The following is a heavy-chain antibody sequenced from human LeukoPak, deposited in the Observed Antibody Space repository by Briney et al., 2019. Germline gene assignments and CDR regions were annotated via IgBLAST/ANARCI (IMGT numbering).Heavy chain of an antibody. CDR2: IYYSGST. J-gene: IGHJ3*02. V-gene: IGHV4-39*07. CDR3: ARAGEVPADDAFDI. D-gene: IGHD2-2*01. Sequence: WVRQAPGKGLEWIGSIYYSGSTYYNPSLKSRVTISVDTSKNQFSLKLSSVTAADTAVYYCARAGEVPADDAFDIWGQGTMVTVSS.